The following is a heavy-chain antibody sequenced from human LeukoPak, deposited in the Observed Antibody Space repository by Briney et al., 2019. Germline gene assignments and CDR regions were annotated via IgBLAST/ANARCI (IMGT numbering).Heavy chain of an antibody. V-gene: IGHV4-59*08. D-gene: IGHD3-16*01. J-gene: IGHJ4*02. CDR2: IYYSGST. Sequence: PSETLSLTCTVSGGSISSYYWSWIRQPPGKGLEWIGYIYYSGSTNYNPSLKSRVTISVDTSKNQFSLKLSSVTAADTAVYYCATRLLGNGDSDYWGQGTLVTVSS. CDR3: ATRLLGNGDSDY. CDR1: GGSISSYY.